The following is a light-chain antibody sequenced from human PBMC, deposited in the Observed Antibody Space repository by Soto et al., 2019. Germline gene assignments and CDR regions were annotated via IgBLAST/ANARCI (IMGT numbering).Light chain of an antibody. CDR3: QQSYSTPPT. CDR2: AAS. Sequence: DIQMTQSPSSLSASVGDRVTITCRVSQSISSYLNWYQQKPGKAPKLLIYAASSLQSGVPSRFSGSGSGTDFTLTISSLQPEDFATYYCQQSYSTPPTFGQGTKVEIK. V-gene: IGKV1-39*01. J-gene: IGKJ1*01. CDR1: QSISSY.